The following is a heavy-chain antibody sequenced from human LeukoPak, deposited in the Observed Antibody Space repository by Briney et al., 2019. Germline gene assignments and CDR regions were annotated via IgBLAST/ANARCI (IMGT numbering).Heavy chain of an antibody. CDR1: GYAFTSYD. Sequence: GASVKVSCKASGYAFTSYDINWVRQATGQGLEWMGWMNPNSGNTGYAQKFQGRVTMTRNTSINTAYMELSSLRSEDTAVYYCARGSSIAARPGFDYWGQGTLVTVSS. CDR3: ARGSSIAARPGFDY. V-gene: IGHV1-8*01. D-gene: IGHD6-6*01. J-gene: IGHJ4*02. CDR2: MNPNSGNT.